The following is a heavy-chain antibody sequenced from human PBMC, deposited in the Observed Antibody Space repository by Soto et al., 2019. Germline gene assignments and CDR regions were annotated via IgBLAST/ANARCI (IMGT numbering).Heavy chain of an antibody. CDR3: ARDLAAGDY. Sequence: QVQLVQSGAEVKKPGASVNISCKASGCTFRNYYIHWVRQAPGQGLEWMAIINPTGSSRNYAQRCQGRVTLTMDTSTATVYMELSSLRFEDTAVYYCARDLAAGDYWGQGTLVTVSS. CDR2: INPTGSSR. D-gene: IGHD2-15*01. CDR1: GCTFRNYY. J-gene: IGHJ4*02. V-gene: IGHV1-46*01.